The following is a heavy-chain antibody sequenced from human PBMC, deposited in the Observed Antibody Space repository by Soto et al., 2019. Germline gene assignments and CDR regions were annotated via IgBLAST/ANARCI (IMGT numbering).Heavy chain of an antibody. CDR3: ARRTWGMDV. J-gene: IGHJ6*02. D-gene: IGHD2-8*01. V-gene: IGHV4-4*02. CDR1: SGSIGTTNW. Sequence: NPSETLSLTCAVSSGSIGTTNWWSWVRQPPGKGLEWIGEIFHSGNTYYNPSLASRVTISVDTSKNQFSLNLRSVTAADTAVYYCARRTWGMDVWGQGTTVTVSS. CDR2: IFHSGNT.